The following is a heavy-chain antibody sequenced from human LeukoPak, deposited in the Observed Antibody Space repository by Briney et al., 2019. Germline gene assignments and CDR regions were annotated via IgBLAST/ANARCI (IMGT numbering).Heavy chain of an antibody. J-gene: IGHJ6*03. Sequence: PSETLSLTCTVSGGSISSYYWSWIRQPPGKGLEWIGYIYYSGSTNYNPSLKSRVTISVDTSKNQFSLQLSSVTAAHTAVYYCARGKITMVRGVTSTWYYYMDVWGKGTTVTVSS. V-gene: IGHV4-59*01. D-gene: IGHD3-10*01. CDR3: ARGKITMVRGVTSTWYYYMDV. CDR2: IYYSGST. CDR1: GGSISSYY.